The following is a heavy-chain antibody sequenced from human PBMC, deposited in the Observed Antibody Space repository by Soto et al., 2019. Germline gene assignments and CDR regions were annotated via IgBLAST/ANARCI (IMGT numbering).Heavy chain of an antibody. CDR2: INPNSGGT. D-gene: IGHD2-2*01. CDR3: ARGSRIVVVPAAHYYYYYYMDV. Sequence: GASVKVSCTASGYTFTGYYMHWVRQAPGQGLEWMGWINPNSGGTNYAQKFQGWVTMTRDTSISTAYMELSRLRSDDTAVYYCARGSRIVVVPAAHYYYYYYMDVWGKGTTVTVSS. CDR1: GYTFTGYY. V-gene: IGHV1-2*04. J-gene: IGHJ6*03.